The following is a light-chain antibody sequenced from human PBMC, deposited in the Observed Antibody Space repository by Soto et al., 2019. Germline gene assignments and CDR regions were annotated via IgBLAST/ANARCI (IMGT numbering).Light chain of an antibody. J-gene: IGLJ1*01. CDR3: TSYTSSNTFV. Sequence: QSVLTQPPSVSGSPGQSVTISCTGTSSDVGSYDRVSWYQQPPGTAPKLMIYEVNNRPSGVPDRFSGSNSGNTASLTISGLQAEDEADYYCTSYTSSNTFVFGTGTKVTVL. V-gene: IGLV2-18*02. CDR1: SSDVGSYDR. CDR2: EVN.